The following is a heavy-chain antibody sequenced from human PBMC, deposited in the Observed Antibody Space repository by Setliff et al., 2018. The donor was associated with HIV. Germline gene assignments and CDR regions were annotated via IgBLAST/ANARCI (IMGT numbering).Heavy chain of an antibody. CDR3: ARLLMPRGFSYGSYYYYGMDV. CDR1: GFTFTDYW. D-gene: IGHD5-18*01. J-gene: IGHJ6*02. V-gene: IGHV5-51*01. CDR2: IYPGDSDT. Sequence: PGESLKISCKASGFTFTDYWIGWVRQMPGRGLEWMGIIYPGDSDTRYSPSFRGQVTISADKSITTAYLHWTSLTPSDTAMYYCARLLMPRGFSYGSYYYYGMDVWGQGTAVTVSS.